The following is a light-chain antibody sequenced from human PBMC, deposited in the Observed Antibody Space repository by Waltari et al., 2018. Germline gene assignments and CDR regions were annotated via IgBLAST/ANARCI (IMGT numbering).Light chain of an antibody. V-gene: IGLV3-1*01. Sequence: SYDLTHSPSVSVSPGQTARITCSGDTLGDQYANWYQQKAGKSPVLLIYQDTKRPLGLPGRFSGSSSGNTATLTISGTQSLDEADYFCQVWDTTTAVFGGGTKVTVL. CDR2: QDT. J-gene: IGLJ3*02. CDR3: QVWDTTTAV. CDR1: TLGDQY.